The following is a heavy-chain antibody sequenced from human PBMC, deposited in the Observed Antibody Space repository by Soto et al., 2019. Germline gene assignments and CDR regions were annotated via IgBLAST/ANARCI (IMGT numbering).Heavy chain of an antibody. CDR3: ARGRQLVSVFSQAWGMDV. J-gene: IGHJ6*02. V-gene: IGHV4-59*01. CDR1: GGSISSYY. CDR2: IYYSGST. Sequence: QVQLQESGPGLVKPSETLSLTCTVSGGSISSYYWSWIRQPPGKGLEWIGYIYYSGSTNYNPSLKSRVTISVDTSKNQFSPRLSSVTAADTAVYYCARGRQLVSVFSQAWGMDVWGQGTRVTVSS. D-gene: IGHD6-6*01.